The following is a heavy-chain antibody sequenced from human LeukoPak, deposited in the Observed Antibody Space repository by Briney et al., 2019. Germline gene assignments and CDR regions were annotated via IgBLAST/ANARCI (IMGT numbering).Heavy chain of an antibody. J-gene: IGHJ4*02. CDR2: ISPDNGNT. CDR1: GYSLTNYG. Sequence: ASVKVSCKASGYSLTNYGVNWVRQAPGQGLEWMGWISPDNGNTNCPQKFLARVTLTTDTSTSTVYMELSRLRSDDTAVYYCARVPLYDSSGYLDYWGQGTLVTVSS. CDR3: ARVPLYDSSGYLDY. V-gene: IGHV1-18*01. D-gene: IGHD3-22*01.